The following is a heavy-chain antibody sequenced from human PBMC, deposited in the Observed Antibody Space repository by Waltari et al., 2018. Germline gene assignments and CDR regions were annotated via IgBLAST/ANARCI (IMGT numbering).Heavy chain of an antibody. Sequence: QLQLQESGPGLVEPSETLSLTCTASGDSISNNNYYWGWIRKPRGTGLQWIGSIHYIGEPFYSSSLKSRFIISVDTSNNQFSLRLTSVTAADTAIYFCARNQRGWFDAFDIWGQGTAVTVSS. CDR3: ARNQRGWFDAFDI. V-gene: IGHV4-39*07. J-gene: IGHJ3*02. D-gene: IGHD6-19*01. CDR1: GDSISNNNYY. CDR2: IHYIGEP.